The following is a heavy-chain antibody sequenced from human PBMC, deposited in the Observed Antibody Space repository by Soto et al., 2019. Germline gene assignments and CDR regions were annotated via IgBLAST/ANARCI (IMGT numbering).Heavy chain of an antibody. Sequence: QVQLVQSGAEVKKPGPSVKVSCKASGGTFTSYTISWVRQSPGHGLEWMGRIIPILGIANYAQKFQVRVTITADKSTSTAYMELSSLKDTAVYYCARFRGSYGMDVWGQGTTVTVSS. D-gene: IGHD3-10*01. V-gene: IGHV1-69*02. CDR2: IIPILGIA. CDR1: GGTFTSYT. J-gene: IGHJ6*02. CDR3: ARFRGSYGMDV.